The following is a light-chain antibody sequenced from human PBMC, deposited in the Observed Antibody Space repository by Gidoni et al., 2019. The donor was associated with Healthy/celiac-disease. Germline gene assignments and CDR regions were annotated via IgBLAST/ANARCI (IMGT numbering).Light chain of an antibody. CDR1: QDISNY. CDR2: DAS. CDR3: QQYDNRPPV. V-gene: IGKV1-33*01. Sequence: QTSQSPSSLSASLGDRVTITCQASQDISNYLNWYPQKPGKAPKLLIYDASNWETGVPSRFSGSGSGTDFTFTISSLEPEDIATYYCQQYDNRPPVFGGGTKVEIK. J-gene: IGKJ4*01.